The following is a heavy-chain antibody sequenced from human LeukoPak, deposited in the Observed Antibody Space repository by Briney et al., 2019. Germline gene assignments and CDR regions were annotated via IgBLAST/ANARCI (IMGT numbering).Heavy chain of an antibody. CDR3: ARGYYDFWSGYWVDY. V-gene: IGHV3-72*01. CDR1: GFTFSDHY. J-gene: IGHJ4*02. CDR2: TRNKANSYTT. D-gene: IGHD3-3*01. Sequence: AGGSLRLSCAASGFTFSDHYMDWVRQAPGKGLEWVGRTRNKANSYTTEYAASVKGRFTISRDDSKNSLYLQMNSLKTEDTAVYYCARGYYDFWSGYWVDYWGQGTLVTVSS.